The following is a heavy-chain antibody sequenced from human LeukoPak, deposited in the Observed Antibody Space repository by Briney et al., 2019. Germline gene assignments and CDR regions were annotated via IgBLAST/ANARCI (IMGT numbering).Heavy chain of an antibody. CDR2: ISTYNGNT. J-gene: IGHJ4*02. V-gene: IGHV1-18*01. CDR3: ANEKTLTFDY. D-gene: IGHD3-9*01. Sequence: ASVTVSCKASGYTFTSYGISWVRQAPGQGLEWMGWISTYNGNTNYAQKLQGRVTMTTDTSTSTAYMELRSLRSDDTALYYCANEKTLTFDYWGRGTQVTVSS. CDR1: GYTFTSYG.